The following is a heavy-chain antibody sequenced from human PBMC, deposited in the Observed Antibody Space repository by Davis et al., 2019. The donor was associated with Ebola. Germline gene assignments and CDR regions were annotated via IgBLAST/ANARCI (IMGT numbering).Heavy chain of an antibody. V-gene: IGHV3-30*04. CDR2: VSHSERER. CDR3: ARAGFDEVLDY. D-gene: IGHD3-3*01. J-gene: IGHJ4*02. CDR1: GFIFTNYP. Sequence: PGGSLRLSCAASGFIFTNYPMHCVRQAPGKGLEWVAGVSHSERERFYADSVKGRFTISRDNSENTLYLQMNSLTADDTSVYYCARAGFDEVLDYWGQGTPVTVSS.